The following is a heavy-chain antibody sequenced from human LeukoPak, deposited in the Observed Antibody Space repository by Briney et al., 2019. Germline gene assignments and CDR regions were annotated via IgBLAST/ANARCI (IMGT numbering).Heavy chain of an antibody. D-gene: IGHD3-22*01. CDR1: GFTVSSKY. Sequence: PGGSLRLSCAASGFTVSSKYMSWVRQAPGKGLEWVSVIYSGGSTYYADSVKGRFTISRDNAENTLYLQMNSLRVEDTAVYYCVRSAFHAGSGNYYDYWGQGTLVTVSS. CDR3: VRSAFHAGSGNYYDY. J-gene: IGHJ4*02. CDR2: IYSGGST. V-gene: IGHV3-53*01.